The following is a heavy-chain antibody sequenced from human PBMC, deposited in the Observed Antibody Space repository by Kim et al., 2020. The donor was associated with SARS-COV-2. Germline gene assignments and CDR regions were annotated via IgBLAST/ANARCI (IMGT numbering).Heavy chain of an antibody. Sequence: GGSLRLSCAASGFTFSNAWMSWVRQAPGKGLEWVGRIKSKTDGGTTDYAAPVKGRFTISRDDSKNTLYLQMNSLKTEDTAVYYCTTRGDQLPMRVFDYWGQGTVVTVSS. J-gene: IGHJ4*02. V-gene: IGHV3-15*01. D-gene: IGHD2-2*01. CDR2: IKSKTDGGTT. CDR1: GFTFSNAW. CDR3: TTRGDQLPMRVFDY.